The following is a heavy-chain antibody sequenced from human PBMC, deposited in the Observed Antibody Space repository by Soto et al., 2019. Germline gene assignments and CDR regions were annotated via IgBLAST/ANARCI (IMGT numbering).Heavy chain of an antibody. CDR1: GGSISSYY. D-gene: IGHD6-13*01. CDR2: IYYSGST. CDR3: ARIGSSSWAYYFDY. V-gene: IGHV4-59*01. Sequence: SETLSLTCTVSGGSISSYYWSWIRQPPGKGLEWIGYIYYSGSTNYNPSLKSRVTISVDTSKNQFSLKLSSVTAADTAVYYCARIGSSSWAYYFDYWGQGTLVTVSS. J-gene: IGHJ4*02.